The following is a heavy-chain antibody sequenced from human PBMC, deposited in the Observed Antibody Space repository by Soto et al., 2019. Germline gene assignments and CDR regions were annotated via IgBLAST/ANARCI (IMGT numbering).Heavy chain of an antibody. CDR1: GFTFNNYD. Sequence: GGSLRLSCAASGFTFNNYDMLWVRQAPGKGLEWVSTFGSAGDIYYSDSVKGRFTISRDNARNSLYLQMNSLRAADTAVYYCARGGPNWDYYFYGMDVWGKGTTVTVSS. CDR3: ARGGPNWDYYFYGMDV. CDR2: FGSAGDI. D-gene: IGHD3-16*01. J-gene: IGHJ6*04. V-gene: IGHV3-13*01.